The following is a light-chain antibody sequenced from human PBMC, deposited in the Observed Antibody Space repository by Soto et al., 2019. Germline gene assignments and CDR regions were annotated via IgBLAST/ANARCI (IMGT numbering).Light chain of an antibody. CDR1: QSLVYSDGNTY. Sequence: DVVMTQSPLSLPVTLGQPASIPCRSSQSLVYSDGNTYLNWFQQRPGQSPRRLIYKVANRDAGAQERISGGGSGNDFTRKISRVEAEDVGVYGGKQTTRWARTFGQGTKMEIK. CDR3: KQTTRWART. CDR2: KVA. V-gene: IGKV2-30*01. J-gene: IGKJ2*01.